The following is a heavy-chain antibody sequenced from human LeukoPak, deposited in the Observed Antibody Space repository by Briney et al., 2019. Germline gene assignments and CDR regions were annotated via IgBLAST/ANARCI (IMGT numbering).Heavy chain of an antibody. CDR1: GYTFTGYY. CDR2: ISAYNGNT. J-gene: IGHJ4*02. Sequence: ASVKVSCKASGYTFTGYYMHWVRQAPGQGLEWMGRISAYNGNTNYAQKLQGRVTMTTDTSTSTAYMELRSLRSDDTAVYYCARDPVEMATSTDYWGQGTLVTVSS. V-gene: IGHV1-18*04. D-gene: IGHD5-24*01. CDR3: ARDPVEMATSTDY.